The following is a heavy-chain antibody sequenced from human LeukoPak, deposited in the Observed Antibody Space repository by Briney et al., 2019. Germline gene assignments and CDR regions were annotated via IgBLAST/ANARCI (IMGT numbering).Heavy chain of an antibody. Sequence: SETLSLTCTVSGGSISSYYWSWIRQPPGKGLEWIGYIYYSGSTNYNPSLKSRVTISVDTSKNQFSLKLSSVTAADTAVYYCARDPPPRGSKGMDVWGQGTMVTVSS. D-gene: IGHD6-13*01. CDR1: GGSISSYY. V-gene: IGHV4-59*01. CDR2: IYYSGST. CDR3: ARDPPPRGSKGMDV. J-gene: IGHJ6*02.